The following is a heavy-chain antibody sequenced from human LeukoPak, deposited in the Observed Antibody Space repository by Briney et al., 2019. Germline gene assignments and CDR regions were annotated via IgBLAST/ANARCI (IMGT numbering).Heavy chain of an antibody. J-gene: IGHJ5*02. V-gene: IGHV4-39*07. Sequence: SESLSLTCTVSGGSLSSSSYCWGWIRHPPGKGLEWIGSIYYSGSTYYNPSLKTRVTISVDTSKNQFSLKLSSVTAADTAVYYCARVGHNYDFWSGYYTDKYNWFDPWGQGTLVTVSS. CDR3: ARVGHNYDFWSGYYTDKYNWFDP. D-gene: IGHD3-3*01. CDR1: GGSLSSSSYC. CDR2: IYYSGST.